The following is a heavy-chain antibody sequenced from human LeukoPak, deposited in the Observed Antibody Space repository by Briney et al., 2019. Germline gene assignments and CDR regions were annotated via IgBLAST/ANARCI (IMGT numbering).Heavy chain of an antibody. J-gene: IGHJ2*01. V-gene: IGHV4-59*01. D-gene: IGHD6-13*01. CDR2: IYYSGST. CDR1: GGSISSYY. CDR3: ARVYYSNSYDYWYFDL. Sequence: SETLSLTCTVSGGSISSYYWSWIRQPPGKGLEWIAYIYYSGSTNYNPSLKSRVTISVDTSKNQFSLKLSSVTAADTAVYYCARVYYSNSYDYWYFDLWGRGTLVTVSS.